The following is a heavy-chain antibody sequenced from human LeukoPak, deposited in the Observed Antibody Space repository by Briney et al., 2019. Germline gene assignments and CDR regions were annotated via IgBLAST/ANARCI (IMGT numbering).Heavy chain of an antibody. D-gene: IGHD6-19*01. CDR1: GFTFSSYW. CDR2: IKQDGSEK. CDR3: AKGREIAVAGFEDWFDP. Sequence: TGGSLRLSCAASGFTFSSYWMSWVRQAPGKGLEWVANIKQDGSEKYYVDSVKGRFTISRDNAKNSLYLQMNSLRAEDTAVYYCAKGREIAVAGFEDWFDPWGQGTLVTVSS. J-gene: IGHJ5*02. V-gene: IGHV3-7*03.